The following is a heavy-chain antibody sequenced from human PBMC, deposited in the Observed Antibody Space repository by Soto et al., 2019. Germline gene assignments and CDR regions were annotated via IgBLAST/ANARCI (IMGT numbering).Heavy chain of an antibody. V-gene: IGHV1-18*04. J-gene: IGHJ4*02. CDR3: VRDTYDTTGYPLDY. Sequence: EASVKVSCKASGYTFTSYGISWVRQAPGQGLEWMGWISTFHGNTNYAQKFQGSVTMTTDTSTSTAYMELRSLTSDDTAIYYCVRDTYDTTGYPLDYWGQGTRVTVSS. CDR1: GYTFTSYG. CDR2: ISTFHGNT. D-gene: IGHD3-22*01.